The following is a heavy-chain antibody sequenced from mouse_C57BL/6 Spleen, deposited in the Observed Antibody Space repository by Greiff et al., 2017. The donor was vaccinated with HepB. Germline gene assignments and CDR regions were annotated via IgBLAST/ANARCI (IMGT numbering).Heavy chain of an antibody. D-gene: IGHD1-1*01. V-gene: IGHV1-64*01. J-gene: IGHJ4*01. CDR2: IHPNSGST. Sequence: VQLQQPGAELVKPGASVKLSCKASGYTFTSYWMHWVKQRPGQGLEWIGMIHPNSGSTNYNEKFKSKATLTVDKSSSTAYMQLSSLTSEDSAVYYCAISKAVLLRPYAMDYWGQGTSVTVSS. CDR1: GYTFTSYW. CDR3: AISKAVLLRPYAMDY.